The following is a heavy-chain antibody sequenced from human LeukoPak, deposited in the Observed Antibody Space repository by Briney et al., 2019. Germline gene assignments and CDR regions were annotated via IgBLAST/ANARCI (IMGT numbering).Heavy chain of an antibody. CDR3: ARGGGGGWAAAANWFDT. J-gene: IGHJ5*02. V-gene: IGHV4-34*01. CDR1: GGSFSGYY. CDR2: INHSGST. Sequence: PSETLSLTCAVYGGSFSGYYWSWIRQPPGKGLEWIGEINHSGSTNYNPSLKSRVTISVDASNNQFSLKLSSVTAADPAVYYCARGGGGGWAAAANWFDTWGQGTLGTVS. D-gene: IGHD6-13*01.